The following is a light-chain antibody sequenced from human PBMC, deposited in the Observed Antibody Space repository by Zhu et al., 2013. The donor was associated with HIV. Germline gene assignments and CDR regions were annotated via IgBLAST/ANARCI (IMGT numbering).Light chain of an antibody. CDR3: QQHNSYPLT. CDR1: QSVSSSY. Sequence: EIVLTQSPGTLSLSPGERATLSCRASQSVSSSYLAWYQQKPGQAPRLLIYGASSRATGIPDRFSGSGSGTDFTLTISRLEPDDFATYYCQQHNSYPLTFGGGTKVEIK. V-gene: IGKV3-20*01. CDR2: GAS. J-gene: IGKJ4*01.